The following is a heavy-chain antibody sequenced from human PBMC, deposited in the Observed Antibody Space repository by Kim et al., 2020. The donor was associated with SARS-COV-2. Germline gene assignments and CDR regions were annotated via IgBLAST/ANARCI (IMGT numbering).Heavy chain of an antibody. Sequence: SETLSLTCTVSGGSISSSSYYWIWQRQPPGLELVGIGSNYCSTSSYYNLSLKVSITISVDTTKNQLSLKLGSVTAADAAVCSCAIDWFRLAAARDPCCQG. CDR1: GGSISSSSYY. D-gene: IGHD6-13*01. J-gene: IGHJ5*02. CDR2: NYCSTSS. V-gene: IGHV4-39*02. CDR3: AIDWFRLAAARDP.